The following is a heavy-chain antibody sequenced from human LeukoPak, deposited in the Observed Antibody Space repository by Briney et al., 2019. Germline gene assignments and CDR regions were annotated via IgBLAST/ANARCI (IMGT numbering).Heavy chain of an antibody. CDR2: ISHTSDAI. D-gene: IGHD3-22*01. J-gene: IGHJ4*02. Sequence: GGSLRLSCVTSGFTFSAYNMNWVRQAPGKGLEWVSYISHTSDAIYYPDSVKGRFTISRDNAKNSLYLQMNSLRDEDTAVYYCARASPSGYDYWGQGTLVTVSS. CDR3: ARASPSGYDY. CDR1: GFTFSAYN. V-gene: IGHV3-48*02.